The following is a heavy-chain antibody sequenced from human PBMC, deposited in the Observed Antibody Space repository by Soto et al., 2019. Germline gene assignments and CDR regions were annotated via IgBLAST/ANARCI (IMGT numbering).Heavy chain of an antibody. Sequence: SETLSLTCAVYGGSFSGYYWTWIRQPPGTGLEWIGEINHSGSTNYNPSLKSRVTISVDTSKNQFSLKLSSVTAADTAVYYCARGSSIAGLYYGMDVWGQGTTVTVS. CDR2: INHSGST. D-gene: IGHD6-6*01. CDR3: ARGSSIAGLYYGMDV. J-gene: IGHJ6*02. CDR1: GGSFSGYY. V-gene: IGHV4-34*01.